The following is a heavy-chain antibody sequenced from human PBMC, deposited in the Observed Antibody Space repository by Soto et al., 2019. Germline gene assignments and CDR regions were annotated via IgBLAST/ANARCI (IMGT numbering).Heavy chain of an antibody. CDR3: ARDLVLVAAMKYYYYGMDV. CDR2: IKQDGSEK. Sequence: GGSLRLSCAASGFTFSSYLMSWVRQAPGKGLEWVANIKQDGSEKYYVDSVKGRFTISRDNAKNSLYLQMNSLRAEDTAVYYCARDLVLVAAMKYYYYGMDVWGQGTTLTVS. J-gene: IGHJ6*02. V-gene: IGHV3-7*03. CDR1: GFTFSSYL. D-gene: IGHD2-15*01.